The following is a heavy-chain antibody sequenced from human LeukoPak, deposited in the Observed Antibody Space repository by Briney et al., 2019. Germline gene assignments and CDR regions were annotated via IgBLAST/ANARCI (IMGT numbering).Heavy chain of an antibody. V-gene: IGHV3-23*01. J-gene: IGHJ4*02. CDR2: ISGSGSGT. CDR1: GFTFSSYG. D-gene: IGHD2-15*01. CDR3: ARAPVTSCSGVLCYPFDY. Sequence: GGSLRLSCAASGFTFSSYGMSWVRQAPGKGLEWVSGISGSGSGTYYADSVKGRFTISRDNSKSTLSLQMNSLRAEDAAVYYCARAPVTSCSGVLCYPFDYWGQGTLVTVSS.